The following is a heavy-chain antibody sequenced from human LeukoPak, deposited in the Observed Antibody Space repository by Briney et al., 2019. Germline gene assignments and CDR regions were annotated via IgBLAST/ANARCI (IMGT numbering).Heavy chain of an antibody. CDR1: GGTFSSYA. CDR3: ARESFQYYYDSSGYYTPYYFDY. Sequence: SVKVSCKASGGTFSSYAISWVRQAPGQGLEWMGGIIPIFGTANYAQKFQGRVTITTDESTSTAYMELSSLRSEDTAVYYCARESFQYYYDSSGYYTPYYFDYWGQGTLVTVSS. J-gene: IGHJ4*02. CDR2: IIPIFGTA. D-gene: IGHD3-22*01. V-gene: IGHV1-69*05.